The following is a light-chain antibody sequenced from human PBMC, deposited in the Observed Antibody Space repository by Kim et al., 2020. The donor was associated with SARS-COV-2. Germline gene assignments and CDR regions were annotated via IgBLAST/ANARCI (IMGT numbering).Light chain of an antibody. J-gene: IGKJ2*01. CDR2: LAS. Sequence: DIQMTQSPSTLSASVGDRVTITCRASENIGTWLAWYQQKPGRAPSLLIYLASTLESGVPSRFSGTGSGTEFSLSITSLQPDDFATYYGQHYSRFPYTFGQGTKREI. V-gene: IGKV1-5*03. CDR1: ENIGTW. CDR3: QHYSRFPYT.